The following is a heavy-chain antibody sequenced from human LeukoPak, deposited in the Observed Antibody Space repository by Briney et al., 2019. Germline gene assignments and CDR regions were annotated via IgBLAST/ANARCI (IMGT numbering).Heavy chain of an antibody. CDR2: IYYSGST. J-gene: IGHJ4*02. CDR1: GGSISSYY. V-gene: IGHV4-59*01. CDR3: ARDEDY. Sequence: PSETLSLTCTVSGGSISSYYWSWIRQPPGKGLEWTGYIYYSGSTNYNPSLKSRVTISVDTSKNQFSLKLSSVTAADTAVYYCARDEDYWGQGTLVTVSS.